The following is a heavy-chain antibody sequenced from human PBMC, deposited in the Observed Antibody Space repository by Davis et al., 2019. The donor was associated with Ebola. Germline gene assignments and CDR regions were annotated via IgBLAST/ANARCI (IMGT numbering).Heavy chain of an antibody. D-gene: IGHD4-23*01. J-gene: IGHJ4*02. CDR2: INPNSGGT. Sequence: ASVKVSCKASGYTFTGYYMHWVRQAPGQGLEWMGWINPNSGGTNYAQKFQGWVTMTRDTSISTAYMELSRLRSDDTAVYYCARVKAYGGNSAFGYWGQGTLVTVSS. CDR3: ARVKAYGGNSAFGY. V-gene: IGHV1-2*04. CDR1: GYTFTGYY.